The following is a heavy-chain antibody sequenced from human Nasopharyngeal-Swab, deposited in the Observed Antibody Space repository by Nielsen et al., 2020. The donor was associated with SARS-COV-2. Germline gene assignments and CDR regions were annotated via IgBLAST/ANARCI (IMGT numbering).Heavy chain of an antibody. CDR3: ARVDADYDFWSGSKSGLFDY. D-gene: IGHD3-3*01. Sequence: GGSLRLSCAASGFTFSSYWMSWVRQAPGKGLEWVSSISSSSSYIYYADSVKGRFTISRDNAKNSLYLQMNSLRAEDTAVYYCARVDADYDFWSGSKSGLFDYWGQETLVTVSS. V-gene: IGHV3-21*01. CDR2: ISSSSSYI. CDR1: GFTFSSYW. J-gene: IGHJ4*02.